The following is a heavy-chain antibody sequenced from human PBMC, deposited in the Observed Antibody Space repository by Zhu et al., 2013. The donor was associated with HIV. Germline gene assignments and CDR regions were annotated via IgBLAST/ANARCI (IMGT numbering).Heavy chain of an antibody. Sequence: QVQLVQSGAEVKKPGASVKVSCKASGYTFTSYGISWVRQAPGQGLEWMGWISAYNGNTNYAQKLQGRVTMTTDTSTSTAYMELRSLRSDDTAVYYCARDWGRKDYYDSSGYLDAFDIVGPRGQWSPSLQ. V-gene: IGHV1-18*01. CDR2: ISAYNGNT. D-gene: IGHD3-22*01. CDR1: GYTFTSYG. CDR3: ARDWGRKDYYDSSGYLDAFDI. J-gene: IGHJ3*02.